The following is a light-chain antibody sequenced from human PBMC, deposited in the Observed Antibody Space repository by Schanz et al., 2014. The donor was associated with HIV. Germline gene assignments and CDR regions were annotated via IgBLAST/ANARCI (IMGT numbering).Light chain of an antibody. CDR1: SSTIGSNF. CDR2: DND. V-gene: IGLV1-51*01. J-gene: IGLJ3*02. Sequence: QSALTQPPSVSAAPGQKVTISCSGSSSTIGSNFVSWYQQFPGAAPKLLIYDNDKRPSGIPDRFSASKSDTSATLGITGLQTGDEADYYCGTWDSRLSGGVFGGGTKLTVL. CDR3: GTWDSRLSGGV.